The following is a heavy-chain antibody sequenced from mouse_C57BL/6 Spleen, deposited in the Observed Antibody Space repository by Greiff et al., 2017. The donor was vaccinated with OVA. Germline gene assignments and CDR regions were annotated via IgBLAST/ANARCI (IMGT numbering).Heavy chain of an antibody. D-gene: IGHD4-1*01. V-gene: IGHV1-82*01. CDR3: ARRGWDPYFDY. Sequence: QVQLQQSGPELVKPGASVKISCKASGYAFSSSWMNWVKQRPGKGLEWIGRIYPGDGDTNYNGKFKGKATLTADKSSSTAYMQLSSLTSEDSTVYFCARRGWDPYFDYWGQGTTLTVS. CDR1: GYAFSSSW. CDR2: IYPGDGDT. J-gene: IGHJ2*01.